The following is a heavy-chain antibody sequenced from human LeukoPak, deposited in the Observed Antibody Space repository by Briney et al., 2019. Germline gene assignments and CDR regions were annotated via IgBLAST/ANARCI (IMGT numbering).Heavy chain of an antibody. CDR3: AREVIAAAGDFVDY. V-gene: IGHV3-33*01. CDR1: GFTFSSYG. CDR2: IWYDGSNK. J-gene: IGHJ4*02. D-gene: IGHD6-13*01. Sequence: GGSLRLSCAASGFTFSSYGMHWVRQGPDKGLEWVAVIWYDGSNKYYADSVKGRFTISRDNSKNTLYLQMNSLRAEDTAVYYCAREVIAAAGDFVDYWGQGTLVTVSS.